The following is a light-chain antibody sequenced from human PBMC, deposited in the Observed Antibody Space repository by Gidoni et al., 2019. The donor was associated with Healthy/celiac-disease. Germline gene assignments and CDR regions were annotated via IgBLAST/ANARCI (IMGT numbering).Light chain of an antibody. CDR2: DAS. CDR1: QSISSW. CDR3: QQYNSIRGT. J-gene: IGKJ1*01. Sequence: DIQMTQSPATLSASGGDSVTITCRASQSISSWLAWYQQKPGKAPKLLIYDASSLESGVPSRFSGSGSGTEFTLTISSLQPDDFATYYCQQYNSIRGTFGQGTKVDIK. V-gene: IGKV1-5*01.